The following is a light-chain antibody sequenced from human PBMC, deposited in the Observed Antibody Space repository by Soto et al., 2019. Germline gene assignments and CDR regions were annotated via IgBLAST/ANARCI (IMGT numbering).Light chain of an antibody. CDR3: SSYSATHTLV. J-gene: IGLJ1*01. CDR1: RSDVGDYPY. CDR2: EVT. Sequence: QSVLTQPASVSGAPVQSSTISGTGTRSDVGDYPYVSWYQQHPGKVPKLIIYEVTNRPSGVTSRFSGSKSENTASLTISGLQAEDEADYYCSSYSATHTLVFGSGTKVTVL. V-gene: IGLV2-14*01.